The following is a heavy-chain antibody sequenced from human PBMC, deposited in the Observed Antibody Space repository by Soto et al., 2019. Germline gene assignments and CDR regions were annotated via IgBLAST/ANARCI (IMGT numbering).Heavy chain of an antibody. Sequence: GGSLRLSCAASGFTFRTYAMNWVRQVPGKGLEWVSCITGSGVATFCADSVKGRFTISRDNSKKTLYLQMNGLRGDYTALYYCAKYSDSRTAFFDYWGQGTLVTVSS. CDR1: GFTFRTYA. CDR3: AKYSDSRTAFFDY. J-gene: IGHJ4*02. D-gene: IGHD2-15*01. V-gene: IGHV3-23*01. CDR2: ITGSGVAT.